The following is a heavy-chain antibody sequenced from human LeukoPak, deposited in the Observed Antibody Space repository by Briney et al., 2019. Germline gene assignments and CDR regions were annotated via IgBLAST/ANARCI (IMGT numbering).Heavy chain of an antibody. CDR2: IKSKTDGGTT. D-gene: IGHD3-10*01. V-gene: IGHV3-15*01. CDR1: GFTFSNAW. Sequence: NSEGSLRLSCAASGFTFSNAWMSWVRQAPGKGLEWVGRIKSKTDGGTTAYAAPVKGRFTISRDDSKNTLYLQMNSLKTEDTAVYYCTTADEFGVNFDYWGQGTLVTVSS. J-gene: IGHJ4*02. CDR3: TTADEFGVNFDY.